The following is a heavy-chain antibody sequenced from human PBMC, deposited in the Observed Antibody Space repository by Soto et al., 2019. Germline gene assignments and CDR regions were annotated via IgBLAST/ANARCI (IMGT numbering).Heavy chain of an antibody. D-gene: IGHD5-12*01. Sequence: PSETLSLTCTVSGASISSYYWSWIRQPPGKGLEWIGYIYYSGSTNYNPSLKSRVSTSVDTSKNQLSLKLSSVTAADTAVYYCGKSLVAPRGMSYYYYMDVWGKGTTVTVSS. V-gene: IGHV4-59*01. CDR1: GASISSYY. J-gene: IGHJ6*03. CDR2: IYYSGST. CDR3: GKSLVAPRGMSYYYYMDV.